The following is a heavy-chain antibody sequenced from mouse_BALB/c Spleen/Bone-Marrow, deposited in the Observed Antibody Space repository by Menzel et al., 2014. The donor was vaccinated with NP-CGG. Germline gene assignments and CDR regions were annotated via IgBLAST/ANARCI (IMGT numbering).Heavy chain of an antibody. V-gene: IGHV3-1*02. CDR3: ARGDYGSYGAMDY. CDR2: IHYSGST. Sequence: VQLQQPGPDLVKPSQSLSLTCTVTGYSITSGYSWRWIRQFPGNKLEWMGYIHYSGSTNCDPSLKSRFSITRDTSKNQFFLQLNSVTTEDTATYYCARGDYGSYGAMDYWGQGTSVTVSS. CDR1: GYSITSGYS. J-gene: IGHJ4*01. D-gene: IGHD2-1*01.